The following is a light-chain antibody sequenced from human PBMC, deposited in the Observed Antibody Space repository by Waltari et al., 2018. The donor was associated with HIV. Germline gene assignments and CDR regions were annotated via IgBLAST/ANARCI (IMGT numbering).Light chain of an antibody. CDR3: QQYNIRPRGNT. CDR2: GAA. Sequence: DIVMTQSPAILSVSPGERVTLSCRASQGVWCILAWYQQKVGQAPRLLIYGAATRAAEIPVRFSGSGSGTDFTLTIDSLQSEDFATYYCQQYNIRPRGNTFGQGTKLQIK. V-gene: IGKV3-15*01. J-gene: IGKJ2*01. CDR1: QGVWCI.